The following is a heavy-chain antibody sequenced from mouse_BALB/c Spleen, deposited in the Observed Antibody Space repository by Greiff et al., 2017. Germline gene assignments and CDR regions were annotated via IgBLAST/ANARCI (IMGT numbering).Heavy chain of an antibody. D-gene: IGHD5-5*01. CDR1: GFTFTDYY. CDR3: ARDYRFDY. CDR2: IRNKANGYTT. J-gene: IGHJ2*01. Sequence: EVNVVESGGGLVQPGGSLRLSCATSGFTFTDYYMSWVRQPPGKALEWLGFIRNKANGYTTEYSASVKGRFTISRDNSQSILYLQMNTLRAEDSATYYCARDYRFDYWGQGTTLTVSS. V-gene: IGHV7-3*02.